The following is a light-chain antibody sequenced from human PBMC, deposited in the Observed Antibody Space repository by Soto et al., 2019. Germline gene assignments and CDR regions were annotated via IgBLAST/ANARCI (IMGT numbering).Light chain of an antibody. V-gene: IGLV2-14*01. CDR3: SSYTSSSPRV. CDR2: DVS. J-gene: IGLJ3*02. Sequence: QSVPTQPASVSGSPGQSITISCTGTSSDVGGYNYVSWYQQHPGKAPKLMIYDVSNRPSGVSNRFSGSKSGNTASLTISGLQAEDEADYYCSSYTSSSPRVFGGGTKLTVL. CDR1: SSDVGGYNY.